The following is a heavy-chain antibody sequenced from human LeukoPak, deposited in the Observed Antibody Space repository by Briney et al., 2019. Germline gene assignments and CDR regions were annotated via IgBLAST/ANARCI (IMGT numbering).Heavy chain of an antibody. V-gene: IGHV4-59*01. D-gene: IGHD2-2*01. CDR3: AREALPGYDLDY. J-gene: IGHJ4*02. CDR1: GGSISSYY. Sequence: PSETLSLTCTVSGGSISSYYWSWIRQPPGKGLEWIGYIYYCGSTNYNPSLKSRVTISADTSKNQFSLKLSSVTAADTAVYYCAREALPGYDLDYWGQGTLVTVSS. CDR2: IYYCGST.